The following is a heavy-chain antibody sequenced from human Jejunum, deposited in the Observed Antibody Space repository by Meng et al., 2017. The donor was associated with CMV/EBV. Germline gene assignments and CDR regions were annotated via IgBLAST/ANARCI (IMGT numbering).Heavy chain of an antibody. CDR3: ARGLRIVGTALAF. V-gene: IGHV1-8*01. J-gene: IGHJ4*02. D-gene: IGHD1-7*01. Sequence: CKASGYAFTSNESSWVRQAAGQELEWMGWMNPIRGNKVYEQKFQGRVTMTRNTSISTAYMELSSLTSEDTAVYYCARGLRIVGTALAFWGQGSLVTVSS. CDR1: GYAFTSNE. CDR2: MNPIRGNK.